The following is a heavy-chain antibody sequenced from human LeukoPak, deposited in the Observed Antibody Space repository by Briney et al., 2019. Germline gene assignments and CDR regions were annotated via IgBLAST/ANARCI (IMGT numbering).Heavy chain of an antibody. CDR1: GYTFTNYD. V-gene: IGHV1-8*01. CDR2: MSPNSGNT. CDR3: ASNPPKTGGFNY. J-gene: IGHJ4*02. Sequence: ASVKVSCKTSGYTFTNYDINWVRQATGQGLEWMGWMSPNSGNTSYAQKFQGRVTMTRDTFISTAYMELSSLRSEDTAVYYCASNPPKTGGFNYWGQGTLVTVSS. D-gene: IGHD7-27*01.